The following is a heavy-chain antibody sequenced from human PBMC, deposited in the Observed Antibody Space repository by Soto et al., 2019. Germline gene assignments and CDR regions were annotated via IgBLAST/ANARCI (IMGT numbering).Heavy chain of an antibody. Sequence: GSLRLSCAASGFTFSSYAMSWVRQAPGKGLEWVSAISGSGGSTYYADSVKGRFTISRDNSKNTLYLQMNSLRAEDTAVYYCAKVGGGSGCFRVVGAFDMWGKGKMFT. CDR2: ISGSGGST. V-gene: IGHV3-23*01. J-gene: IGHJ3*02. CDR3: AKVGGGSGCFRVVGAFDM. CDR1: GFTFSSYA. D-gene: IGHD6-19*01.